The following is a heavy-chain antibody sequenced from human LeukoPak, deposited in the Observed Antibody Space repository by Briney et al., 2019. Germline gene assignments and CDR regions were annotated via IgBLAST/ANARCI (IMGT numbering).Heavy chain of an antibody. V-gene: IGHV1-2*02. CDR3: ARERPIVVVLSATDFDY. Sequence: ASMKVSCKASGYTFTGYYMHWVRQAPGQGLEWMGWINPNSGDTGYAQKFQGRVTMTRDTSISTAYMELTRLRSDDTAVYYCARERPIVVVLSATDFDYWGQGTLVTVSS. CDR1: GYTFTGYY. D-gene: IGHD2-15*01. CDR2: INPNSGDT. J-gene: IGHJ4*02.